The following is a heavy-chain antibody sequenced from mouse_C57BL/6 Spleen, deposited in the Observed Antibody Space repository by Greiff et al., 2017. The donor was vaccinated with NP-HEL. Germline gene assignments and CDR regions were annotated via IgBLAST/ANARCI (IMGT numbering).Heavy chain of an antibody. CDR2: IYPSDSET. CDR3: ARGPGTDYAMDY. V-gene: IGHV1-61*01. J-gene: IGHJ4*01. CDR1: GYTFTSYW. D-gene: IGHD4-1*01. Sequence: QVQLQQPGAELVRPGSSVKLSCKASGYTFTSYWMDWVKQRPGQGLEWIGNIYPSDSETHYNQKFKDKATLTVDKSSSTAYMQLSSLTSEDSAVYYCARGPGTDYAMDYWGQGTSVTVSS.